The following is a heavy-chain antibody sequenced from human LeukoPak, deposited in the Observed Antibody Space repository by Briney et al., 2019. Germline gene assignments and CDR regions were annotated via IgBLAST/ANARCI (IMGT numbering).Heavy chain of an antibody. CDR3: ARNWNNYFDY. Sequence: GGSLRLSCAASGFTFTTYGMHWVRQPPGKGLEWVSFIRYDGSNKYYIDSVKGRFTTSKDNSKNTLYLQMNSLRVEDTAVYYCARNWNNYFDYWGQGTLVTVSA. V-gene: IGHV3-30*02. CDR2: IRYDGSNK. J-gene: IGHJ4*02. D-gene: IGHD1/OR15-1a*01. CDR1: GFTFTTYG.